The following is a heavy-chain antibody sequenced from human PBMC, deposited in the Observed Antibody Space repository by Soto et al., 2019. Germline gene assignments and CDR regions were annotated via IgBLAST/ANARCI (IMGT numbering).Heavy chain of an antibody. CDR3: ARGSIAIAVAGSGIDY. CDR1: GYTFTSYD. J-gene: IGHJ4*02. V-gene: IGHV1-8*01. CDR2: MNPNSGNT. Sequence: QVQLVQSGAEVKKPGASVKVSCKASGYTFTSYDINWVRQATGQGLEWMGWMNPNSGNTGYAQKFQGRVTMTXXTXIXXAYMELSSLRSEDTAVYYCARGSIAIAVAGSGIDYWGQGTLVTVSS. D-gene: IGHD6-19*01.